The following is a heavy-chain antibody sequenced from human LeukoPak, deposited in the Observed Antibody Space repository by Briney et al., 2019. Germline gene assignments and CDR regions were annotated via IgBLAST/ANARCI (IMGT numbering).Heavy chain of an antibody. CDR2: ISSSSSTI. V-gene: IGHV3-48*02. Sequence: GGPLSLSCAASGFTFSSYSMNGVRQAPGKGLEWGSYISSSSSTIYYADSVKGRFTVTRDNAKNSLYLHMNSLRDEDTAVYYCSRDGGYGDETDYWGQGTLVTVSS. D-gene: IGHD4-17*01. CDR1: GFTFSSYS. J-gene: IGHJ4*02. CDR3: SRDGGYGDETDY.